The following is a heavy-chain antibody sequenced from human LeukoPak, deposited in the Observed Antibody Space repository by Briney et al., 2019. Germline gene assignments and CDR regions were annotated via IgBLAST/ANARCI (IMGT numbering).Heavy chain of an antibody. J-gene: IGHJ4*02. D-gene: IGHD3-3*01. CDR3: ARGFGGYYSFDY. CDR1: GDSISIYY. V-gene: IGHV4-59*01. CDR2: IYYNGNT. Sequence: SETLSLTCTVSGDSISIYYWNWIRQPPGKGLEWIGYIYYNGNTNYNPSLKSRVTISVDTSKNQFSLKLTSVTAADTAVYYCARGFGGYYSFDYWGQGTLATVSS.